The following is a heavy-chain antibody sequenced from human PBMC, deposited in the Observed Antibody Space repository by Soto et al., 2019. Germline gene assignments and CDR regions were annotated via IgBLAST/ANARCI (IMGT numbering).Heavy chain of an antibody. CDR2: VLVGGST. V-gene: IGHV3-23*01. D-gene: IGHD2-8*02. CDR3: AKATATGGGAFDI. CDR1: GFTCSNYD. J-gene: IGHJ3*02. Sequence: EVQMLESRGGLVQPGGSLRLSCAASGFTCSNYDMSWVRQAPGKGLEWVSTVLVGGSTHYPDSVKGRFTISRDNSKNTLFLQMNSLTAGDTAVYYCAKATATGGGAFDICGQGTMVTVSS.